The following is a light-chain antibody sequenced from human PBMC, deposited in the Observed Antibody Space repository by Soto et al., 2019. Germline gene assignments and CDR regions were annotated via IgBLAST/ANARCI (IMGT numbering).Light chain of an antibody. CDR2: GAS. Sequence: EIVLTQSPGTLSLSPGERATLSCRASQSVRSNELAWYQQKPGQAPRLLIYGASSRATAIPDRVSGSGSGTDFTLTISRLEADDVAVYYCQQYGSSPLTFGGGTKVEFK. CDR1: QSVRSNE. V-gene: IGKV3-20*01. J-gene: IGKJ4*01. CDR3: QQYGSSPLT.